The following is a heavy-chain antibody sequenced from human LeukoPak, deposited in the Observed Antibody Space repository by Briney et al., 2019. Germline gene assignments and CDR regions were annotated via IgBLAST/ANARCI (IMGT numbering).Heavy chain of an antibody. CDR3: ARSKLLWFARGWFDP. CDR2: INHSGST. CDR1: GGSFSGYY. J-gene: IGHJ5*02. V-gene: IGHV4-34*01. D-gene: IGHD3-10*01. Sequence: SETLSLTCAVYGGSFSGYYWSWIRQPPGKGLEWIGEINHSGSTNYNPSLKSRVTISVDTSKNQFSLKLSSVTAADTAVYYCARSKLLWFARGWFDPWGQGTLVTVSS.